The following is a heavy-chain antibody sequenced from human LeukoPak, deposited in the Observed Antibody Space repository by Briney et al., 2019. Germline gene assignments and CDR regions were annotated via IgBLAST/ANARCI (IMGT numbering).Heavy chain of an antibody. V-gene: IGHV1-2*02. CDR3: ARARKVRGSSRYYYYYMDV. Sequence: ASVKVSFKSPGYTFTCYYMHWVRQPPGQGLEWMGLINPNSGGTNHAQKFQGRVTMTRDTSISTAYMELSRLRSDDTAVYYCARARKVRGSSRYYYYYMDVWGKGTTVTVSS. J-gene: IGHJ6*03. CDR1: GYTFTCYY. D-gene: IGHD3-10*01. CDR2: INPNSGGT.